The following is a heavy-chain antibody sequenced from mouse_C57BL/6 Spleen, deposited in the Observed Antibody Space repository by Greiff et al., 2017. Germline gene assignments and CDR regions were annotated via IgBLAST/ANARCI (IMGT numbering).Heavy chain of an antibody. CDR1: GYAFSSSW. V-gene: IGHV1-82*01. Sequence: QVQLKESGPELVKPGASVKISCKASGYAFSSSWMNWVKQRPGKGLEWIGRIYPGDGDTNYNGKFKGKATLTADKSSSTAYMPLSSLTSEDSSVYFGAGCYYDNAAYYLDYWGQGTSLTVSS. CDR2: IYPGDGDT. D-gene: IGHD2-4*01. CDR3: AGCYYDNAAYYLDY. J-gene: IGHJ2*02.